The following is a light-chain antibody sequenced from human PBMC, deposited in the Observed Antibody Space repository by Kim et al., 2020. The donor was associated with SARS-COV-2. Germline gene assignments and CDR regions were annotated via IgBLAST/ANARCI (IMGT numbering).Light chain of an antibody. CDR1: QSVHRN. J-gene: IGKJ4*01. V-gene: IGKV3-15*01. CDR3: QQYDQWPFT. CDR2: DAS. Sequence: EVVLTQSPATLSVSPGESVTLSRRASQSVHRNLAWYQQKPGQAPSLLIDDASTRATGIPARFSGSGSGTEFTLTISSLQPDDSAVYYCQQYDQWPFTFGGGTKVEIK.